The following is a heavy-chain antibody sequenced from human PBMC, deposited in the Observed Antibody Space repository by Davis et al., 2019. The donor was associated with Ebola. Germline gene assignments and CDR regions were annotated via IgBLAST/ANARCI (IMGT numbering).Heavy chain of an antibody. Sequence: GGSLRLSCAASGFTFSSYSMNWVRQAPGKGLEWVSYISSSSSTIYYADSVKGRFTISRDNAKNSLYLQMNSLRAEDTAVYYCARDRRRKVLRFLEGNYGMDVWGQGTTVTVSS. CDR2: ISSSSSTI. J-gene: IGHJ6*02. CDR3: ARDRRRKVLRFLEGNYGMDV. CDR1: GFTFSSYS. V-gene: IGHV3-48*04. D-gene: IGHD3-3*01.